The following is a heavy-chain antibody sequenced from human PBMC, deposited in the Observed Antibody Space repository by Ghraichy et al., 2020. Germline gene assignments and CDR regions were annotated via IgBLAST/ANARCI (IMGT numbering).Heavy chain of an antibody. D-gene: IGHD6-6*01. V-gene: IGHV3-21*01. J-gene: IGHJ2*01. Sequence: GESLNISCAASGFTFSSYSMNWVRQAPGKGLEWVSSISSSSSYIYYADSVKGRFTISRDNAKNSLYLQMNSLRAEDTAVYYCARDGDYIAARQIYWYFDLWGRGTLVTVSS. CDR1: GFTFSSYS. CDR2: ISSSSSYI. CDR3: ARDGDYIAARQIYWYFDL.